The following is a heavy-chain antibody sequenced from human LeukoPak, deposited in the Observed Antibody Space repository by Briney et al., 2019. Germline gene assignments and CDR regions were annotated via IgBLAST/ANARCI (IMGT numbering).Heavy chain of an antibody. CDR1: GGSFSGYY. D-gene: IGHD3-22*01. CDR3: ARGPRLYYYDSSGYYYY. CDR2: INHSGST. V-gene: IGHV4-34*01. Sequence: SETLSLTCAVYGGSFSGYYWSWIRQPPGKGLEWIGEINHSGSTNYNPSLKSRVTISVDTSKNQFSLKLSSVTAADTAVYFCARGPRLYYYDSSGYYYYWGQGTLVAVSS. J-gene: IGHJ4*02.